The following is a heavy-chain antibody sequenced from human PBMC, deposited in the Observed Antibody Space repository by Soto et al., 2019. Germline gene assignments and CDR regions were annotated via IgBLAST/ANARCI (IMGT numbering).Heavy chain of an antibody. CDR1: GYSFADHY. CDR3: ARILYSGSYYGFDY. Sequence: ASVKVSCNASGYSFADHYVHWVRQTPGQGLEWLGWINPKSGATDYAQSFQGRVTMTRDSSISTTYLELSRLTSDDTALYYCARILYSGSYYGFDYWGQGTLVTVSS. CDR2: INPKSGAT. V-gene: IGHV1-2*02. D-gene: IGHD1-26*01. J-gene: IGHJ4*02.